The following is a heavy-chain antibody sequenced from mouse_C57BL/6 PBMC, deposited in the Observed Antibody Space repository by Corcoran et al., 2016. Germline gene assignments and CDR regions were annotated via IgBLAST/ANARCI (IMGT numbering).Heavy chain of an antibody. Sequence: EDQLQQSGPVLVKPGATVNMTCTASGYTFIDYNMNWVKQSHGKSLEWIGVINPYNGGTSYNQKFKGKATLTVDKSSSTAYMELNSLTSEDSAVYYCAKKDYLAWFAYWGQGTLVTVS. CDR1: GYTFIDYN. J-gene: IGHJ3*01. CDR3: AKKDYLAWFAY. D-gene: IGHD2-4*01. V-gene: IGHV1-19*01. CDR2: INPYNGGT.